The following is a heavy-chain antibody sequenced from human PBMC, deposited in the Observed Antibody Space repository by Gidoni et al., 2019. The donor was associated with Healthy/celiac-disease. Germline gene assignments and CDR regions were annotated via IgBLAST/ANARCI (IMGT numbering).Heavy chain of an antibody. CDR2: INHSGST. Sequence: QVQLQQWGAGLLKPSETLSLTCAVYGGSFSGYYWSWIRQPPGKGLEWIGEINHSGSTNYNPSLKSRVTISVDTSKNQFSLKLSSVTAADTAVYYCARGERYYYDSSGYYYTNWFDPWGQGTLVTVSS. D-gene: IGHD3-22*01. CDR1: GGSFSGYY. CDR3: ARGERYYYDSSGYYYTNWFDP. J-gene: IGHJ5*02. V-gene: IGHV4-34*01.